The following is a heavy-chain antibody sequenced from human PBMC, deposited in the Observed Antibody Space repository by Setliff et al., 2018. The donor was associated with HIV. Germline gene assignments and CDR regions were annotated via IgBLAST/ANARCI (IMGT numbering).Heavy chain of an antibody. D-gene: IGHD3-10*01. Sequence: LRLSCAASGFTFSGYAMTWVRQGPGKGLEWVSGVSGGGGSTYYAAAVKGRFTISRDNSKNTLYLQMNSLRAEDTAVYYCARRTSVGSFAWGQGTLVTVSS. J-gene: IGHJ5*01. V-gene: IGHV3-23*01. CDR1: GFTFSGYA. CDR3: ARRTSVGSFA. CDR2: VSGGGGST.